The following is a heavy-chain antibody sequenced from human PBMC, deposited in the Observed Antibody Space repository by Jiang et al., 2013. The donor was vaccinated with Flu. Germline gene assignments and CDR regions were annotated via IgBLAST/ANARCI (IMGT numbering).Heavy chain of an antibody. V-gene: IGHV1-2*06. CDR1: GYSFTGYY. D-gene: IGHD4-17*01. J-gene: IGHJ4*02. Sequence: QSGSELKKPGASVKVSCKASGYSFTGYYIHWVRQAPGQGLEWLGRLKPNSGDTIFAQKFLGRVTMTRDTSISTAYMELSRVTFDDTAIYYCARGDYGDEVDFWGQGTLVTVSS. CDR2: LKPNSGDT. CDR3: ARGDYGDEVDF.